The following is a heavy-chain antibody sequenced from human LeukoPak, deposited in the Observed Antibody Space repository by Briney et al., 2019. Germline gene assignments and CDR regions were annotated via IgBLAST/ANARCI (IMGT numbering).Heavy chain of an antibody. CDR2: ITSTSSSI. D-gene: IGHD3-10*01. V-gene: IGHV3-21*01. J-gene: IGHJ4*02. CDR3: VRERYHGSGAPKYDY. Sequence: GGSLRLSCAASGFTFSTYNMNWVRQAPGKGLEWVSSITSTSSSIYHADSVKGRFTISRDNAKNSPYLQMNSLTVEDTAVYYCVRERYHGSGAPKYDYWGQGTLVTVSS. CDR1: GFTFSTYN.